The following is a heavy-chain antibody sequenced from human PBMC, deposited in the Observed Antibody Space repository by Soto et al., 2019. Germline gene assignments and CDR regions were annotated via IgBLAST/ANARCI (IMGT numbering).Heavy chain of an antibody. CDR2: INPNRGST. CDR3: AKVSGPSSAYYFALDV. D-gene: IGHD3-9*01. J-gene: IGHJ6*02. CDR1: GYTFTDYY. Sequence: GASVKVSCKASGYTFTDYYMYWVRQAPGQGLEWMGWINPNRGSTDYLQKFQGRVTMTRDPSISTIYMELSSLRSDDTAVYYCAKVSGPSSAYYFALDVWGQGTTVTV. V-gene: IGHV1-2*02.